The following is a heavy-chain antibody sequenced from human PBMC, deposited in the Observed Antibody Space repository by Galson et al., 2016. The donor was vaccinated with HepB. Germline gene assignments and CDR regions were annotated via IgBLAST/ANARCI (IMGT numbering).Heavy chain of an antibody. CDR1: GGTFSSYS. D-gene: IGHD3-10*01. J-gene: IGHJ6*02. V-gene: IGHV1-69*13. CDR2: IIPIFTTT. CDR3: ARMIRVGGGMDV. Sequence: SVKVSCKASGGTFSSYSVNWVRQAPGQGLEWIGGIIPIFTTTNYAQTFQGRVTIVADESTSTAYMELTGLRSDDTAVCYCARMIRVGGGMDVWGQGTMVTVSS.